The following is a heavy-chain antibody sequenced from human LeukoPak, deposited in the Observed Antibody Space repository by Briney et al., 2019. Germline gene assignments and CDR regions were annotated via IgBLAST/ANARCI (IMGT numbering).Heavy chain of an antibody. CDR2: FSISTSTI. J-gene: IGHJ4*02. CDR1: GFTFSSFG. Sequence: GGSLRLSCAASGFTFSSFGMNWVRQAPGKGLEWVSYFSISTSTIYYADSVRGRFTVSSDNAKNSLYLQMNSLRDEDTAVYYCARERETGDRYSSGDWGQGTLVTVSS. D-gene: IGHD6-19*01. CDR3: ARERETGDRYSSGD. V-gene: IGHV3-48*02.